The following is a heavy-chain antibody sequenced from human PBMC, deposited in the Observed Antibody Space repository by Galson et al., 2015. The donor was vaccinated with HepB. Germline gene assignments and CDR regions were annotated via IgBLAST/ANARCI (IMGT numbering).Heavy chain of an antibody. CDR2: LKGDGSST. J-gene: IGHJ4*02. V-gene: IGHV3-74*01. Sequence: SLRLSCAASGFTFSSYWMHWVRQAPGKGLVWVSRLKGDGSSTSYTDSVKGRFTISRDNTKNTLYLQMNSLRAEDTAVYYCARGQDPYDSSGYYYVLGVLHQTFDYWGQGTLVTVSS. CDR3: ARGQDPYDSSGYYYVLGVLHQTFDY. D-gene: IGHD3-22*01. CDR1: GFTFSSYW.